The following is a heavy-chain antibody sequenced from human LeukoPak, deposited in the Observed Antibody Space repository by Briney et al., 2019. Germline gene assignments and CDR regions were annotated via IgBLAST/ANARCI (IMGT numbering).Heavy chain of an antibody. J-gene: IGHJ5*02. V-gene: IGHV4-34*01. D-gene: IGHD6-25*01. Sequence: PSETLSLTCAVYGGSFSGYYWSWIRQPPGKGLEWIGEINHSGSTNYNPSLKSRVTISVDTSKNQFSLKLSSVTAADTAVYYCARRSDSSGWIKWFDPWGQGTLVTVSS. CDR1: GGSFSGYY. CDR3: ARRSDSSGWIKWFDP. CDR2: INHSGST.